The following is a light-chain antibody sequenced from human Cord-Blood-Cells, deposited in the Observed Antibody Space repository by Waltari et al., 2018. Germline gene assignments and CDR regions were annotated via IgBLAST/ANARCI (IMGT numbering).Light chain of an antibody. Sequence: QSALTQPASVSGSPGQSITISCTGTSSDVGGYNYVPWYQQHPGKAPKRMIYDVSNRPSGVSNRFSGSKSGNTASLTISGLQAEDEADYYCSSYTSSSTLVVFGGGTKLTV. CDR2: DVS. CDR3: SSYTSSSTLVV. V-gene: IGLV2-14*01. CDR1: SSDVGGYNY. J-gene: IGLJ2*01.